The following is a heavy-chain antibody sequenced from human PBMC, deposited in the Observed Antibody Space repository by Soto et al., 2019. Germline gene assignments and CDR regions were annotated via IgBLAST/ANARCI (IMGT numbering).Heavy chain of an antibody. V-gene: IGHV3-33*01. CDR2: IWYDGSNK. CDR3: ARDFDYDFWSGYFTYYYYGMDV. D-gene: IGHD3-3*01. J-gene: IGHJ6*02. CDR1: GFTFSSYG. Sequence: TGGSLRLSCAASGFTFSSYGMHWVRQAPGKGLEWVAVIWYDGSNKYYADSVKGRFTISRDNSKNTLYLQMNSLRAEDTAVYYCARDFDYDFWSGYFTYYYYGMDVWGQGTTVTVSS.